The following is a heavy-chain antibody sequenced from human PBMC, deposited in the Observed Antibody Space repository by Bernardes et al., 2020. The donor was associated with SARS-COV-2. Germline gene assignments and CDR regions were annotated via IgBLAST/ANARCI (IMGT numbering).Heavy chain of an antibody. V-gene: IGHV3-23*01. D-gene: IGHD6-13*01. CDR1: GLTVSDNYA. CDR3: AKELAYGSSWRDYSYYFGMDV. Sequence: GGSLRLSCAASGLTVSDNYAMSWVRQAPGLGLVWVSVISGPRRTYYAAPLKGRFTISRDNSKNTLYLEMNSLRAEDTAVYYCAKELAYGSSWRDYSYYFGMDVWGQGTTVTVSS. J-gene: IGHJ6*02. CDR2: ISGPRRT.